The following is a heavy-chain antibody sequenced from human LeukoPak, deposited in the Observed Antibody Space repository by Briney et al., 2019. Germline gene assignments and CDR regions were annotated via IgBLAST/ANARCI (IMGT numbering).Heavy chain of an antibody. CDR2: IKQDGSEK. CDR1: GFTFSSYW. V-gene: IGHV3-7*01. CDR3: ARDQGSGINYYYYYMDV. J-gene: IGHJ6*03. Sequence: GGSLRLSCAASGFTFSSYWMSWVRQAPGTGLEWVANIKQDGSEKYYVDPVKGRFTISRDNAKNALYLQMNSLRAEDTAVYYCARDQGSGINYYYYYMDVWGKGTTVTVSS. D-gene: IGHD3-10*01.